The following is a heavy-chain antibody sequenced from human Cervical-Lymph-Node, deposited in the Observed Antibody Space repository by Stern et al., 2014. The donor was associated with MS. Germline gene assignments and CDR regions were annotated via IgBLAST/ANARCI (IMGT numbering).Heavy chain of an antibody. CDR3: ARVPMATLKNSDY. CDR1: GFTFSSYA. Sequence: VQLVESGGGVVQPGRSLRLSCAASGFTFSSYAMHWVRQAPGKGLEWVAVISYDGSNKYYADSVKGRFTISRDNSKNTLYLQMNSLRAEDTAVYYCARVPMATLKNSDYWGQGTLVTVSS. D-gene: IGHD5-24*01. V-gene: IGHV3-30*04. J-gene: IGHJ4*02. CDR2: ISYDGSNK.